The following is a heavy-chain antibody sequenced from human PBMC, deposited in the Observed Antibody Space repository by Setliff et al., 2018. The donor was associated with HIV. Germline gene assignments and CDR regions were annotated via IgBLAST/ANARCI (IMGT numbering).Heavy chain of an antibody. J-gene: IGHJ4*02. CDR2: INIGRGDK. V-gene: IGHV3-21*01. Sequence: GGSLRLSCAASGFTFSNAWMNWVRQAPGKGLEWVSSINIGRGDKFYADSVQGRFTISRDNAKNSVLLQMNSLRVEDTAVYFCAAQGVLWGQGTQVTVSS. CDR3: AAQGVL. CDR1: GFTFSNAW.